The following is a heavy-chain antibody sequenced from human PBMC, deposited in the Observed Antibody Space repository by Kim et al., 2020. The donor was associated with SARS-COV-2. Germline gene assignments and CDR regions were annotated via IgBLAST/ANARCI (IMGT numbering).Heavy chain of an antibody. CDR3: ARDHVTEGLLFDY. CDR2: INRDGGEK. J-gene: IGHJ4*02. CDR1: GFTFSAHW. Sequence: GGSLRLSCAASGFTFSAHWMSWVRLAPGKGLECVATINRDGGEKYYVDSLRGRLTISRDNAKNSLYLQMSSLRADDTAVYYCARDHVTEGLLFDYWGQGTLVTVSS. D-gene: IGHD2-21*02. V-gene: IGHV3-7*01.